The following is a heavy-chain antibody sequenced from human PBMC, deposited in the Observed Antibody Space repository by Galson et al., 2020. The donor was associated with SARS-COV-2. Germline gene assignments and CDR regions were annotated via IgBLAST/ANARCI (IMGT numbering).Heavy chain of an antibody. Sequence: QAGGSLRLCCAASGFTFSSYGMHWVRQAPGKGLEWVAVISYDGSNKYYADSVKGRFTISRDNSKNTLYLQMNSLRAEDTAVYYCARPRSGSYLYWFDPWGQGTLVTVSS. D-gene: IGHD1-26*01. CDR3: ARPRSGSYLYWFDP. CDR1: GFTFSSYG. J-gene: IGHJ5*02. CDR2: ISYDGSNK. V-gene: IGHV3-30*03.